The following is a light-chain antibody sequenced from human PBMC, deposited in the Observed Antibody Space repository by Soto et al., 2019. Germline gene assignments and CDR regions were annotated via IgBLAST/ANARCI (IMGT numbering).Light chain of an antibody. J-gene: IGKJ2*01. V-gene: IGKV1-39*01. CDR2: VAS. CDR1: QNISNY. Sequence: DIPMTQSPPSLSASVGERVTINCRATQNISNYLNWYQQKPGEAPKLVIYVASALQTGVSSRFSGGGSGTDFTLTVSSLQPDDFATYCCQQSFLPPYTFGQGTKLEI. CDR3: QQSFLPPYT.